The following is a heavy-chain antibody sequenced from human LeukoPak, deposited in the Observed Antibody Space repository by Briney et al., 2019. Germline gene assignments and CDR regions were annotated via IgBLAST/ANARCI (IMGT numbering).Heavy chain of an antibody. J-gene: IGHJ4*02. CDR3: ARKGGETSRQYYFDY. Sequence: GGSLRLSCTASGFTFSSYAMHWVRQAPGKGLEWVAVIPYDGSNKYYADSVKGRFTISRDNSKNTLYLQMNSLRAEDTAVYYCARKGGETSRQYYFDYWGQGTLVTVSS. V-gene: IGHV3-30*04. CDR1: GFTFSSYA. D-gene: IGHD1-1*01. CDR2: IPYDGSNK.